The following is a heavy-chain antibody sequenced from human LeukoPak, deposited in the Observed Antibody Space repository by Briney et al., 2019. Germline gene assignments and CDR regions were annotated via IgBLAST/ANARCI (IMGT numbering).Heavy chain of an antibody. J-gene: IGHJ6*04. D-gene: IGHD3-10*01. CDR3: ARGASSSGSGSCYYYGMDV. Sequence: GSLRLSCAASGFTFSSYDMHWVRQATGKGLEWVSAIGTAGDPYYPGSVKGRFTISRENAKNSLYLQMNSLRAGDTAAYYCARGASSSGSGSCYYYGMDVWGKGTTVTVSS. V-gene: IGHV3-13*05. CDR1: GFTFSSYD. CDR2: IGTAGDP.